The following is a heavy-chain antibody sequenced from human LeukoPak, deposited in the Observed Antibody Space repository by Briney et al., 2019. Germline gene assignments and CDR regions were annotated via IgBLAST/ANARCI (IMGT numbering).Heavy chain of an antibody. D-gene: IGHD2-2*01. CDR3: ARGVVVPAAILYYFDY. J-gene: IGHJ4*02. CDR2: INPNGGGT. CDR1: GYTFTGYY. Sequence: ASVKVSCKASGYTFTGYYMHWVRQAPGQGLEWMGWINPNGGGTNYAQKLQGRVTMTTDTSTSTAYMELRSLRSDDTAVYYCARGVVVPAAILYYFDYWGQGTLVTVSS. V-gene: IGHV1-2*02.